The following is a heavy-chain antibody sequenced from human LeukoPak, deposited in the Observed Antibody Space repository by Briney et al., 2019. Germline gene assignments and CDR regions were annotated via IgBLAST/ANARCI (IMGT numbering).Heavy chain of an antibody. CDR3: ARDRYGGLNWFDP. D-gene: IGHD4-23*01. J-gene: IGHJ5*02. Sequence: SETLSLTCTGSGGSISSYYWNWIRQPPGKGLEWIGYIYYSGSTNYNPSLKSRVTISVDTSKNQSSLKLSSVTAADTAVYYCARDRYGGLNWFDPWGQGTLLTVSS. V-gene: IGHV4-59*01. CDR2: IYYSGST. CDR1: GGSISSYY.